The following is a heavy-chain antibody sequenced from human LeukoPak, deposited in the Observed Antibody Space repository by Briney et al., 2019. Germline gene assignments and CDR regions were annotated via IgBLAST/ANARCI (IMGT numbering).Heavy chain of an antibody. CDR3: AKEYSSGWYVNYMDV. D-gene: IGHD6-19*01. Sequence: GGSLRLSCAASGFTFSNHGMNWVRQAPGKGLEWVSGISPSGDITYYADSVKGRFTVSRDNFKNTLYLQMYSLRAEDTAVYYCAKEYSSGWYVNYMDVWGRGTTVTVSS. CDR1: GFTFSNHG. V-gene: IGHV3-23*01. J-gene: IGHJ6*03. CDR2: ISPSGDIT.